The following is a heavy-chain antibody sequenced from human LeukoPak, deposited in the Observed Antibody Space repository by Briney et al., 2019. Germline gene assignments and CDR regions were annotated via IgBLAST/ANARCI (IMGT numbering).Heavy chain of an antibody. CDR1: GYTFSNYG. V-gene: IGHV1-2*02. D-gene: IGHD6-13*01. CDR2: INPNSGGT. Sequence: ASVKVSCKASGYTFSNYGISWVRQAPGQGLEWMGWINPNSGGTNYAQKFQGRVTMTRDTSISTAYMELSRLRSDDTAVYYCARLGIAARWFDPWGQGTLVTVSS. CDR3: ARLGIAARWFDP. J-gene: IGHJ5*02.